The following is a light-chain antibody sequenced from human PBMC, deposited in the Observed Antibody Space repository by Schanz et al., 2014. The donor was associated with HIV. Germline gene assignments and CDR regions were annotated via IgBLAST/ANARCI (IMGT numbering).Light chain of an antibody. CDR2: GAS. Sequence: EIVMTQSPATLSVSPGERATLSCRASQSVSSNLAWDQQKPGQAPRLLIYGASSRATGIPDRFSGSGSGTDFTLTISRLEPEDFAVYYCQERTVWPIAFGGGTKLQIK. CDR1: QSVSSN. CDR3: QERTVWPIA. V-gene: IGKV3D-15*01. J-gene: IGKJ4*01.